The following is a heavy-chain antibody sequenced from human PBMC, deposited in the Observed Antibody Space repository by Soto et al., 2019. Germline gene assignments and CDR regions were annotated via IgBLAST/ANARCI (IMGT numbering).Heavy chain of an antibody. CDR1: GGSFSYYS. D-gene: IGHD3-9*01. J-gene: IGHJ5*02. CDR3: ARSGEADYDILTGSYKGSGFDA. V-gene: IGHV1-69*01. Sequence: QVQLVQSGAEVKKAGSSVRVSCKASGGSFSYYSISWVRQAPGQGLEWMGGIIPFSGTPKYAQKFQDRVTITASGSTRIVYMELSSVTSEDTAVYYCARSGEADYDILTGSYKGSGFDAWGEGTLVTVSS. CDR2: IIPFSGTP.